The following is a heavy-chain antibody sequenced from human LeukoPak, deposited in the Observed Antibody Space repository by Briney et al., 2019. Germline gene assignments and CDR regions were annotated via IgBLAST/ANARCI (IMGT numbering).Heavy chain of an antibody. J-gene: IGHJ4*02. CDR1: GYTFTSYY. Sequence: ASVKVSCKASGYTFTSYYMHWVRQAPGQGLEWMAWMNPNSSNTGYAQKFQGRVTLTRNTSINTAYMELNSLTSEDTAVYYCARGYSLIWGQGTLVTVSS. V-gene: IGHV1-8*02. CDR3: ARGYSLI. D-gene: IGHD2-15*01. CDR2: MNPNSSNT.